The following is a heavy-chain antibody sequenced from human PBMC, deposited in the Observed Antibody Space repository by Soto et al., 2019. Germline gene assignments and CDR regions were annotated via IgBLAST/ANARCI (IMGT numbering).Heavy chain of an antibody. CDR2: IYYSGST. J-gene: IGHJ5*02. D-gene: IGHD6-19*01. CDR3: ARGGYSSGWYYDWFDP. V-gene: IGHV4-59*01. CDR1: GGSISSYY. Sequence: SSETLSLTCTVSGGSISSYYWSWIRQPPGKGLEWIGYIYYSGSTNYNPSLKSRVTISVDTSKNQFSLKLSSVTAADTAVYYCARGGYSSGWYYDWFDPWGQGTLVTV.